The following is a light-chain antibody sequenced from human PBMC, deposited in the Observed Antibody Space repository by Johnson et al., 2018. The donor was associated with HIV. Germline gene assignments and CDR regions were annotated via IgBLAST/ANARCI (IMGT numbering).Light chain of an antibody. V-gene: IGLV1-51*01. CDR3: GTWDSSLSASYV. CDR2: DNN. Sequence: QSVLTQPPSVSAAPGQKVTISCSGSSSNIGDNYVSWYQHLPGTAPKLLIYDNNKRPSGIPDRFSGSKSGTSATLGLTGLPTGDEADYYCGTWDSSLSASYVFGAGTKVTVL. CDR1: SSNIGDNY. J-gene: IGLJ1*01.